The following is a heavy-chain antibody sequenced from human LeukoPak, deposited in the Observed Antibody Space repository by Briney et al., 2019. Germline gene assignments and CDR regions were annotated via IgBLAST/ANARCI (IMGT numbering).Heavy chain of an antibody. CDR3: AKDPSSGFADGDAFDI. D-gene: IGHD3-10*01. Sequence: GGSLRLSCAASGFSFSYYAMSWVRQAPGQGLEWVSGISSGVGATYYEDSVKGRFTISRDNSKTTLYLLMNSLRAEDTAVYFCAKDPSSGFADGDAFDIWGQGTMVTVSS. J-gene: IGHJ3*02. CDR2: ISSGVGAT. CDR1: GFSFSYYA. V-gene: IGHV3-23*01.